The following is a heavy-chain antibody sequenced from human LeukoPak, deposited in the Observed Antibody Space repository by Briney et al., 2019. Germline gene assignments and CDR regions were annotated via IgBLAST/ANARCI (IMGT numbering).Heavy chain of an antibody. CDR3: ARDRRQQLENWFDP. CDR2: IIPIFGTA. Sequence: SVKVSCKASGGAFSSYAISWVRQAPGQGLEWMGGIIPIFGTANYAQKFQGRVTITADESTSTAYMELSSLRSEDTAVYYCARDRRQQLENWFDPWGQGTLVTVSS. D-gene: IGHD6-13*01. J-gene: IGHJ5*02. CDR1: GGAFSSYA. V-gene: IGHV1-69*13.